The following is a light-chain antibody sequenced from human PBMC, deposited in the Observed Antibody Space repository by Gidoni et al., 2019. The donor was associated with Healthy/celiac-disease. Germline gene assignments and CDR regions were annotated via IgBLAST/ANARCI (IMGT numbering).Light chain of an antibody. CDR3: QQRSNWPRT. CDR1: QSVSSY. V-gene: IGKV3-11*01. Sequence: DIVLTQSPPTLSLSPASIATLSRSASQSVSSYLAWYQQKPGQAPRLLNDDASNKATGIPARFSGSGSGTDFTLTSSSLEPEDFAVYYCQQRSNWPRTFGQGTKVEIK. CDR2: DAS. J-gene: IGKJ1*01.